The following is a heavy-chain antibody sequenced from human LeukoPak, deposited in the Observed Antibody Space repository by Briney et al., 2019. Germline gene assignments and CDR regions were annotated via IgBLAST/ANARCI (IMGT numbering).Heavy chain of an antibody. CDR1: GGSISGSSYY. V-gene: IGHV4-39*01. Sequence: SETLSLTCTVSGGSISGSSYYWGWIRQPRGKGLEWIGSIYYSGSTYYNPSLKSRVTISVDTSKNQFSLKLSSVTAADTAVYYCATSYYDFWSGYRYYFDYWGQGTLVTVSS. CDR2: IYYSGST. CDR3: ATSYYDFWSGYRYYFDY. D-gene: IGHD3-3*01. J-gene: IGHJ4*02.